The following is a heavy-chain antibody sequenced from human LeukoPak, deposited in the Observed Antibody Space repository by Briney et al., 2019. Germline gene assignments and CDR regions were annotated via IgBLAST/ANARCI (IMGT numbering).Heavy chain of an antibody. D-gene: IGHD2-2*01. V-gene: IGHV3-23*01. Sequence: GGSLRLSCAASGFTFSSYSMSWVRQAPGKGLEWVSAISDSGGSTYYADSVKGRFTISRDNYKNTLYLQMNSLRAEDTAVYFCAKSQGSGEYQVLPYFDYWGQGTLVTVSS. CDR1: GFTFSSYS. J-gene: IGHJ4*02. CDR3: AKSQGSGEYQVLPYFDY. CDR2: ISDSGGST.